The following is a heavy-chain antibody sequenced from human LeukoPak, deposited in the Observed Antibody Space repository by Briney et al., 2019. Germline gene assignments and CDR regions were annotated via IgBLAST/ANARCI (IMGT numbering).Heavy chain of an antibody. CDR1: GGSISSSSYY. Sequence: SETLSLTCTVSGGSISSSSYYWGWIRQPPGKGLEWIGSIYYSGSTYYNPSLRSRVTISVDTSKNQFSLKLSSVTAADTAVYYCARGTSARWELLGAFDIWGQGTMVTVSS. V-gene: IGHV4-39*01. CDR3: ARGTSARWELLGAFDI. CDR2: IYYSGST. J-gene: IGHJ3*02. D-gene: IGHD1-26*01.